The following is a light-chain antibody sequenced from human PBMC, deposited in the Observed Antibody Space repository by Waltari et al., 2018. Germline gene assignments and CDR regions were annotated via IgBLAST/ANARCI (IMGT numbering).Light chain of an antibody. J-gene: IGKJ4*01. CDR2: WSS. Sequence: IVMTQSPDSLAVSLGERAPIHCKSSQSVLSSSDNQNYLAWYQQKPGQPPKLFIYWSSTRESGVPDRFSGSGSGTDFALTISSLQAEDVAVYYCQHYYTSPPTFGGGTKVEIK. CDR3: QHYYTSPPT. CDR1: QSVLSSSDNQNY. V-gene: IGKV4-1*01.